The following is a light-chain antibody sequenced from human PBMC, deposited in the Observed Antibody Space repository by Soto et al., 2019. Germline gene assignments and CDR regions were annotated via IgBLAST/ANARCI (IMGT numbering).Light chain of an antibody. J-gene: IGKJ2*01. CDR3: QQYDSSPVT. CDR1: QSVSRSY. CDR2: GAS. Sequence: ENVLTQSPGTLPLSPGERATISCRASQSVSRSYLTCYQQKPGQAPRLLIYGASSRATDIPDRFSGSGSGTDFTLSISILEPEDFAVYYCQQYDSSPVTFGQWNKLEIK. V-gene: IGKV3-20*01.